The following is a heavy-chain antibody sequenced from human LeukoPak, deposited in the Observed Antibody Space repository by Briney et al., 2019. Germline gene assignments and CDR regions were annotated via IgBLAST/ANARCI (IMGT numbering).Heavy chain of an antibody. Sequence: SETLSLTCAVYGGSVSGYYWSWIRQPPGKGLEWIGEINHSGSTNYNPSLKSRVTISVDKSKNQFSLKLSSVTAADTAVYYCARHECGGSCYPEDYWGQGTLVTVSS. V-gene: IGHV4-34*01. CDR2: INHSGST. J-gene: IGHJ4*02. D-gene: IGHD2-15*01. CDR1: GGSVSGYY. CDR3: ARHECGGSCYPEDY.